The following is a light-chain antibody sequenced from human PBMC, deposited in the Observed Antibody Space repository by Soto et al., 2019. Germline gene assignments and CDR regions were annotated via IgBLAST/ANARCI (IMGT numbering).Light chain of an antibody. J-gene: IGLJ2*01. Sequence: QSALTQPRAVSGSPGQSATISCTGTSSDVGGSNYVSWYQQHPGKAPKLIIYEVNKRPSGVPDRFSGSKSGNTASLTISGLQAEDEANYYCSSYARGSVVFGGGTKLTVL. CDR3: SSYARGSVV. V-gene: IGLV2-11*01. CDR2: EVN. CDR1: SSDVGGSNY.